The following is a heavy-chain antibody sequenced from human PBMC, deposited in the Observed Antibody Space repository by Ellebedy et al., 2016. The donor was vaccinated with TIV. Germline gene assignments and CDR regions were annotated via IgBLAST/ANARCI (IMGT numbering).Heavy chain of an antibody. D-gene: IGHD3-22*01. V-gene: IGHV3-23*01. CDR3: AKARGYYDSTGDY. CDR2: ISGGGGST. J-gene: IGHJ4*02. CDR1: GFTFSSYA. Sequence: GESLKISCVASGFTFSSYAINWVRQAPGKGLEWVSVISGGGGSTYYADSVKGRFTISRDNSKNTLYLQINSLRAEDTAVYYCAKARGYYDSTGDYWGQGTLVTVSS.